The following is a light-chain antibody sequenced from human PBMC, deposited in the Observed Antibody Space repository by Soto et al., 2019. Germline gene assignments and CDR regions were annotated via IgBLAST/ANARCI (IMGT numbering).Light chain of an antibody. V-gene: IGLV2-11*01. CDR3: CSYAARYTFFV. Sequence: QSALTQPRSVSGSPGQSVTISCTGTSSDVGAYDYVSWYQQHPGKAPQLIMYDVTKRPSGVPDRFSGSKSCNTASLTISGLQAEDEADFYCCSYAARYTFFVFGTGTKLTVL. CDR2: DVT. CDR1: SSDVGAYDY. J-gene: IGLJ1*01.